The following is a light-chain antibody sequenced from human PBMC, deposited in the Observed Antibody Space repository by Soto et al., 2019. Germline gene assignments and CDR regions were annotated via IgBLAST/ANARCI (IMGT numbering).Light chain of an antibody. CDR2: GTS. CDR3: HQYYSTPRT. Sequence: DIVLTQSPGTLSLSPGDRATLSCRASQSDGSNYLAWYQQKPGQAPRLLIYGTSSRAAGIPDRFTGSGSGTDFTLTISRLEPEDFAVYYCHQYYSTPRTFGHGTKVEIK. CDR1: QSDGSNY. V-gene: IGKV3-20*01. J-gene: IGKJ1*01.